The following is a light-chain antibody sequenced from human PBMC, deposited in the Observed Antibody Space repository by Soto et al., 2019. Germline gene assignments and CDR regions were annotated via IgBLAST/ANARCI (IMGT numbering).Light chain of an antibody. V-gene: IGKV4-1*01. CDR1: QSVLYSPTNKNY. J-gene: IGKJ4*01. CDR3: QQYDSVPLT. CDR2: WAS. Sequence: DIVMTQSPDSLAVSLGERATINCKSSQSVLYSPTNKNYLAWYQQKPGQSLRLLISWASTRQSGVPDRFSGSGSGTDFTLTISNLQAEDVAVYYCQQYDSVPLTFGGGTKVEIK.